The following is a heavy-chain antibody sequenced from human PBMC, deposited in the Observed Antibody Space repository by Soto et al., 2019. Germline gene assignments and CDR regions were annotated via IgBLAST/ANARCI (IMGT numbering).Heavy chain of an antibody. J-gene: IGHJ4*02. V-gene: IGHV3-66*01. CDR2: IYSRGST. D-gene: IGHD3-10*01. CDR1: GFTVSDNY. Sequence: GGSLRLSCAASGFTVSDNYMSWVRQAPGKGLEWISVIYSRGSTYYADSVKGRFTISRDTSKNTVYFQMNSLRAEDTAVYYCARSTLVRGIIGGRLDSWGRGILVTVSS. CDR3: ARSTLVRGIIGGRLDS.